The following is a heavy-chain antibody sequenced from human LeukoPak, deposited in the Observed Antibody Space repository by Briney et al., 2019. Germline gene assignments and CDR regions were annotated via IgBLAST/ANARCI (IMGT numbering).Heavy chain of an antibody. D-gene: IGHD3/OR15-3a*01. CDR2: ISSSSSTI. Sequence: GGSLGFSGAASGFTFSSYSMNWVGRAQGKGLKGVSYISSSSSTIYYADSVKGRFTISRDNAKNSLYLQMNSLRAEDTAVYYCARRRGLDYYMDVWGKGTTVTVSS. J-gene: IGHJ6*03. CDR3: ARRRGLDYYMDV. CDR1: GFTFSSYS. V-gene: IGHV3-48*01.